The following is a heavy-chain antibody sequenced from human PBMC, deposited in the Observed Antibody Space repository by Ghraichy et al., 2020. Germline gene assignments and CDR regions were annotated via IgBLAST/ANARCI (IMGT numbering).Heavy chain of an antibody. J-gene: IGHJ6*02. Sequence: GGSLRLSCAASGFTFSSYAMSWVRQAPGKGLEWVSAISGSGGSTYYADSVKGRFTISRDNSKNTLYLQMNSLRAEDTAVYYCAKWCWFGEVYYSGMDVWGQGTTVTVSS. CDR2: ISGSGGST. D-gene: IGHD3-10*01. CDR3: AKWCWFGEVYYSGMDV. V-gene: IGHV3-23*01. CDR1: GFTFSSYA.